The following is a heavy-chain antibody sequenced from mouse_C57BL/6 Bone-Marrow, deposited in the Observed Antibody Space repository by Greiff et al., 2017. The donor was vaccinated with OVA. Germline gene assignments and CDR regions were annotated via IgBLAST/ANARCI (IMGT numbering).Heavy chain of an antibody. CDR2: ISYDGSN. D-gene: IGHD1-2*01. CDR3: ARDRLLRPWYFDG. Sequence: EVKLQESGPGLVKPSQSLSLTCSVTGYSITSGYYWNWIRQFPGNKLEWMGYISYDGSNNYNPSLKNRISITRDTSKNQFFLKLNSVTTEDTATYYCARDRLLRPWYFDGWGTGTTVTVSS. CDR1: GYSITSGYY. J-gene: IGHJ1*03. V-gene: IGHV3-6*01.